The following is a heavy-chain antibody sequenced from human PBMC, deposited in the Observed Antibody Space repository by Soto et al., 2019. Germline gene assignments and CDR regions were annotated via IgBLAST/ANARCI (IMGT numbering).Heavy chain of an antibody. J-gene: IGHJ6*02. D-gene: IGHD6-19*01. CDR1: GFTFGAYT. CDR2: IRSTAYGAPT. V-gene: IGHV3-49*04. CDR3: TRLKEWRVRRRFSYYGMDV. Sequence: GGSLRLSCTGSGFTFGAYTMSWVRQAPGKGLEWVGSIRSTAYGAPTDVAASVKGRFTISRDDSNGTAYLQMNSLKTEDAAVYYCTRLKEWRVRRRFSYYGMDVWGQGTTVTVSS.